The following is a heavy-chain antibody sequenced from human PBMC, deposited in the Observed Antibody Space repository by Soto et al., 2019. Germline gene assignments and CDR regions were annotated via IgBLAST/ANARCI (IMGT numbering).Heavy chain of an antibody. V-gene: IGHV1-3*01. CDR3: AKVLWTAQNAGYYFDY. D-gene: IGHD2-21*02. CDR2: INAGNGNT. Sequence: QVQLVQSGAEVKEPGASVKVSCKASGYTFIDYALNWMRQAPGQRLEWMGWINAGNGNTKYSQKFQDRVTITRDTSASTAYMELSSLGSEDTAVYYCAKVLWTAQNAGYYFDYWGQGTLVTVSS. J-gene: IGHJ4*02. CDR1: GYTFIDYA.